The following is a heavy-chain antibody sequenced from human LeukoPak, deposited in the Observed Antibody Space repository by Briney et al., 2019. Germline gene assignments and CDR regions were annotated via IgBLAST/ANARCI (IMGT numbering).Heavy chain of an antibody. V-gene: IGHV3-30*02. CDR1: GFTFSNYD. Sequence: PGGSLRLSCAASGFTFSNYDMHWVRQAPGKGLEWVAFIRYDGSNKYYADSVKGRFTISRDNSKNTLYLQMNSLRAEDTAVYYCAGNWGFDYWGQGTLVTVSS. J-gene: IGHJ4*02. CDR3: AGNWGFDY. D-gene: IGHD7-27*01. CDR2: IRYDGSNK.